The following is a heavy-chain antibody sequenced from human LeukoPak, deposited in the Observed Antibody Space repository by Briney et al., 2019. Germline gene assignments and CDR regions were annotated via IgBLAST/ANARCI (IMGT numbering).Heavy chain of an antibody. D-gene: IGHD5/OR15-5a*01. CDR1: GFTFSSYA. J-gene: IGHJ4*02. CDR2: ISYDGSNK. V-gene: IGHV3-30-3*01. Sequence: GGSLRLSCAASGFTFSSYAMHWVRQAPGKGLEWVAVISYDGSNKYYADSVKGRFTISRDNSKNTLYLQMNSLRAEDTAVYYCAKVGAPVFTTGAYWGQGTLVTVSS. CDR3: AKVGAPVFTTGAY.